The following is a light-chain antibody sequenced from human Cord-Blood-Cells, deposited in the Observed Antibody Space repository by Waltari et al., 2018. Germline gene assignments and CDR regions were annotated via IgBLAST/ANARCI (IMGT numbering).Light chain of an antibody. CDR1: QSVSSY. CDR2: DAS. CDR3: QQRSNWLT. V-gene: IGKV3-11*01. J-gene: IGKJ4*01. Sequence: EIVLTQSPATLHLSPGERATLFCRASQSVSSYLAWYQQKPGQAPRLLIYDASNRATGIPARFSGSGSGTDFTLTISSLEPEDFAVYYCQQRSNWLTFGGGTKVEIK.